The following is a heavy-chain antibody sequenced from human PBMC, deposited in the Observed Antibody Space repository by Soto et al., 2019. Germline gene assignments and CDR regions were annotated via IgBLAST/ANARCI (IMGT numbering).Heavy chain of an antibody. V-gene: IGHV4-34*01. D-gene: IGHD6-6*01. CDR3: ARAPKVSGSSQTRPDF. CDR2: ISQSGST. CDR1: SGSFSGFY. Sequence: TSDTLSLTCSIYSGSFSGFYWSWIRHPPGKRLEWIGEISQSGSTNYNPSLKSRVSISVDTSKNQFSLNLTSVTAADTAVYYCARAPKVSGSSQTRPDFWGQGALVTVSS. J-gene: IGHJ4*02.